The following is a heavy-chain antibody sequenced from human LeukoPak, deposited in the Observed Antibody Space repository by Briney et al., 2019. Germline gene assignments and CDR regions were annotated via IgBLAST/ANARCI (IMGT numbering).Heavy chain of an antibody. D-gene: IGHD3-16*02. V-gene: IGHV3-23*01. CDR1: GFTFSSYA. CDR2: ISGSGGST. Sequence: GGSLRLSCAASGFTFSSYAMSWVRQAPGKGLEWVSVISGSGGSTYYADSVKGRFTTSRDNSKNTLYLQMNSLRAEDTAVYYCAKGPITFGGVIVNDYWGQGTLVTVSS. J-gene: IGHJ4*02. CDR3: AKGPITFGGVIVNDY.